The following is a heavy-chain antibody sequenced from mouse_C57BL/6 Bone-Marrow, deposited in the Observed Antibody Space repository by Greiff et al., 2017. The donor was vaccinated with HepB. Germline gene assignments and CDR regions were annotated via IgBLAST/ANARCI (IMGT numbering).Heavy chain of an antibody. J-gene: IGHJ1*03. V-gene: IGHV1-82*01. Sequence: VQLVESGPELVKPGASVKISCKASGYAFSSSWMNWVKQRPGKGLEWIGRIYPGDGDTNYNGKFKGKATLTADKSSSTAYMQLSSLTSEDSAVSFCARRKLGRDWYFDVWGTGTTVTVSS. CDR3: ARRKLGRDWYFDV. CDR1: GYAFSSSW. CDR2: IYPGDGDT. D-gene: IGHD4-1*01.